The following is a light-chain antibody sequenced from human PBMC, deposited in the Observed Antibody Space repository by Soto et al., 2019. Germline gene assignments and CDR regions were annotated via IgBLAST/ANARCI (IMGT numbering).Light chain of an antibody. V-gene: IGLV1-44*01. CDR3: AAWDDSLNGHYV. CDR2: SNN. Sequence: QSVLTQPPSASGTPGQRVTISCSGSSSNIGSNTVNWYQQLPGTAPKLLIYSNNQRPSGVPDRFSGSKSGTSDSLAISGLQSEDEADYYCAAWDDSLNGHYVFGTGTKVTVL. CDR1: SSNIGSNT. J-gene: IGLJ1*01.